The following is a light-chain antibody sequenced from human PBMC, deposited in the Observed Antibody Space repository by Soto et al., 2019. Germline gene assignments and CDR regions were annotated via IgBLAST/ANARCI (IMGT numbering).Light chain of an antibody. V-gene: IGLV2-8*01. J-gene: IGLJ1*01. CDR1: SSDVGGYNY. CDR2: EVS. CDR3: SSYAVTNIFV. Sequence: QSVLTQPPSASGSPGQSVTISCTGTSSDVGGYNYVSWYQQHPGKAPKVIISEVSKRPSGVPDRFSGSKSGSTASLTVSGLQAEDEADYYCSSYAVTNIFVFGTGTKLTVL.